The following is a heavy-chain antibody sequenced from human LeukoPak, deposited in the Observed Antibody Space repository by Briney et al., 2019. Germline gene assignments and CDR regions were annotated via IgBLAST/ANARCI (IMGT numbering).Heavy chain of an antibody. J-gene: IGHJ4*02. Sequence: SETLSLTCTVPGGSISSGGYYWSWIRQHPGKGLEWIGYIYYSGSTYYNPSLKSRVTISVDTSKNQFSLKLSSVTAADTAVYYCARERGHYYDSSGPVDWGQGTLVTVSS. V-gene: IGHV4-31*03. CDR1: GGSISSGGYY. CDR2: IYYSGST. CDR3: ARERGHYYDSSGPVD. D-gene: IGHD3-22*01.